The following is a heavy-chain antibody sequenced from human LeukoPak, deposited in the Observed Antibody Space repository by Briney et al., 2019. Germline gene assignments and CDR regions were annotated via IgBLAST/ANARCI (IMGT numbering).Heavy chain of an antibody. Sequence: GASVKVSCKASGYTFSNYGISWVRQAPGQGLEWMGWISVYNGNTNYAQKLQGRVTMTTDTSTSTAYMELRSLRSDDTAVYYCARDSSGWNHFDYWGQGTLVTVSS. J-gene: IGHJ4*02. D-gene: IGHD6-19*01. CDR1: GYTFSNYG. V-gene: IGHV1-18*01. CDR2: ISVYNGNT. CDR3: ARDSSGWNHFDY.